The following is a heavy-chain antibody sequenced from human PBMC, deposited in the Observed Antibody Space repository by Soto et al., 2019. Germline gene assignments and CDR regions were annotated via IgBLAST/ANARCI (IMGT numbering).Heavy chain of an antibody. D-gene: IGHD6-19*01. CDR3: VRDFRGAVAGSEFDH. J-gene: IGHJ4*02. CDR1: GFSFVSYW. V-gene: IGHV3-74*01. CDR2: INGNADNS. Sequence: EVQLAESGGGLVLTGGSLTLYCAASGFSFVSYWMHWVRQVPGEGLEWVSRINGNADNSDYADSVKGRFTISRDNAMNRLYLQMDSLRADDTGVYFCVRDFRGAVAGSEFDHWGQGTLVTVSS.